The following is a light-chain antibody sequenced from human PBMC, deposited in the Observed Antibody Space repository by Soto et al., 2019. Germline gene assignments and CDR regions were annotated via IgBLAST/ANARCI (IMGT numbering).Light chain of an antibody. V-gene: IGLV2-8*01. J-gene: IGLJ2*01. CDR1: SSDVGGYNY. CDR2: EVN. CDR3: SSYAGRNTLV. Sequence: QSALTQPPSASGSPGQSVTISCTGASSDVGGYNYVSWYQQHPGKAPKLMIYEVNKRPSGVPDRFSGSKSGNTASLTVSGLQAEDEADYYCSSYAGRNTLVFGGGTQLTVL.